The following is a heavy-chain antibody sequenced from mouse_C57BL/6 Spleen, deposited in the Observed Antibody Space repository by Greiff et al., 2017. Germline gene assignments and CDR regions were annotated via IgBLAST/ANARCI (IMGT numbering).Heavy chain of an antibody. D-gene: IGHD2-4*01. J-gene: IGHJ2*01. V-gene: IGHV14-4*01. Sequence: EVQLQQSGAELVRPGASVKLSCTASGFNIKDDYMHWVKQRPEQGLEWIGWIDPENGDTEYASKFQGKATITADTSSNTAYLQLSSLTSEDTAVYYCTTLYDYDGGGFDYWGQGTTLTVSS. CDR1: GFNIKDDY. CDR2: IDPENGDT. CDR3: TTLYDYDGGGFDY.